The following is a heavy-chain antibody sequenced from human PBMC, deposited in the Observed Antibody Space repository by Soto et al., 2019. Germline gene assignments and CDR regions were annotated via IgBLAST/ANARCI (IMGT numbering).Heavy chain of an antibody. CDR2: IYYSGST. J-gene: IGHJ4*02. CDR3: ARGGYSYPASYFDY. D-gene: IGHD5-18*01. Sequence: ETLSLTCTVSGGSISSYYWSWIRQPPGKGLEWIGYIYYSGSTNYNPSLKSRVTISVDTSKNQFSLKLSSVTAADTAVYYCARGGYSYPASYFDYWGQGTLVTVSS. V-gene: IGHV4-59*01. CDR1: GGSISSYY.